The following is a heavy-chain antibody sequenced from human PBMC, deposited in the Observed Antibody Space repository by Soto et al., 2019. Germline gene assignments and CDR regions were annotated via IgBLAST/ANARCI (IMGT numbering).Heavy chain of an antibody. CDR2: INSDGRDT. V-gene: IGHV3-74*01. CDR3: VRVVVTATFVAFDI. J-gene: IGHJ3*02. CDR1: GLTFTSNW. Sequence: PGGSLRLSCAASGLTFTSNWMHWVRPAPGKGQVWVSRINSDGRDTTYADSVRGRFTISRDNAKNTLHLQMNSLRDEATAVYYCVRVVVTATFVAFDIWGQGTMVTV. D-gene: IGHD2-21*02.